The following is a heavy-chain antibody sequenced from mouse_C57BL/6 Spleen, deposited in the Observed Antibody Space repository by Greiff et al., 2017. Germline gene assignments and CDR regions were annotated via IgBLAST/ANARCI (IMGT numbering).Heavy chain of an antibody. Sequence: EVQRVESGGGLVKPGGSLKLSCAASGFTFSDYGMHWVRQAPEKGLEWVAYISSGSSTIYYADTVKGRFTISRDNATNTLFLQMTSLRSEDTAMYYCARYGYDWYCDVWGTGTTVTVSS. CDR3: ARYGYDWYCDV. CDR2: ISSGSSTI. CDR1: GFTFSDYG. V-gene: IGHV5-17*01. D-gene: IGHD2-2*01. J-gene: IGHJ1*03.